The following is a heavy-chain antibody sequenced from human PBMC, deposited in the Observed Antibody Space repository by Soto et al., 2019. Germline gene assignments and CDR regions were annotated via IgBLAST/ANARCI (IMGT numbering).Heavy chain of an antibody. D-gene: IGHD6-19*01. J-gene: IGHJ6*02. V-gene: IGHV1-18*01. CDR2: ISPKSGGT. Sequence: ASVKVSCKASGYTFINYYMHWVRQAPGQGFEWMGRISPKSGGTNYAQKLQGRVTMTTDTSTSTAYMELRSLRSDDTAVYYCARGIAVAGYYYYYGMDVWGQGTTVTVSS. CDR1: GYTFINYY. CDR3: ARGIAVAGYYYYYGMDV.